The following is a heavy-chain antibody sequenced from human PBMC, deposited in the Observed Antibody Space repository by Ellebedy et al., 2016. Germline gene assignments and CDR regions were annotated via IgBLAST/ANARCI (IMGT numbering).Heavy chain of an antibody. CDR1: GYTFTSYY. CDR2: INPSVGTT. D-gene: IGHD3-16*02. J-gene: IGHJ4*02. Sequence: ASVKVSCKASGYTFTSYYIHWVRQAPGQGLEWMGIINPSVGTTSYAQKLQGRVTMTRDTSTSTVYMELRSLRSDDTAVYYCARDSRVTFGGLIVYFDFWGQGTLVTVSS. CDR3: ARDSRVTFGGLIVYFDF. V-gene: IGHV1-46*04.